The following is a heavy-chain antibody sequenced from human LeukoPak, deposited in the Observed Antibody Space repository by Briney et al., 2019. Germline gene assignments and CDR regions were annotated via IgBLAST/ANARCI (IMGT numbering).Heavy chain of an antibody. J-gene: IGHJ4*02. CDR1: GFTFSTYW. Sequence: GSLRLSCAASGFTFSTYWMSWVRQAPGKGLEWVAVISYDGSNKYYADSVKGRFTISRDNSKNTLSLQMNSLRAEDTAVFYCAKDGLIAAAGANDYWGQGTLVTVSS. CDR3: AKDGLIAAAGANDY. D-gene: IGHD6-13*01. CDR2: ISYDGSNK. V-gene: IGHV3-30*18.